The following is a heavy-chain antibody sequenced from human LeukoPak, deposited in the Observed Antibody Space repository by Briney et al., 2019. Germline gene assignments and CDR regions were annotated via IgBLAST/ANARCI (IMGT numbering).Heavy chain of an antibody. CDR3: AKGAATGSVVWFDP. J-gene: IGHJ5*02. Sequence: PGGSLRLSRAASGFIFSSYAMMWVRQAPGKGLEGVSSITGGGYGTYYADSVEGRFAISRDNSKNTLYLHMNSLRAEDTAVYYCAKGAATGSVVWFDPWGQGTVVTVSS. CDR1: GFIFSSYA. CDR2: ITGGGYGT. V-gene: IGHV3-23*01. D-gene: IGHD6-13*01.